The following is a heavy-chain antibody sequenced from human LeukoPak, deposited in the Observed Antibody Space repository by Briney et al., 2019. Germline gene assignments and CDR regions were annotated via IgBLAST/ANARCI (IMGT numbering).Heavy chain of an antibody. CDR1: GGTSSSYA. D-gene: IGHD3-9*01. Sequence: ASVKVSCKASGGTSSSYAISWVRQAPGQGLEWMGGIIPIFGTANYAQKFQGRVTITADKSTSTAYMELSSLRSEDTAVYYCARSELDDILTGYLYYFDYWGQGTLVTVSS. V-gene: IGHV1-69*06. CDR3: ARSELDDILTGYLYYFDY. J-gene: IGHJ4*02. CDR2: IIPIFGTA.